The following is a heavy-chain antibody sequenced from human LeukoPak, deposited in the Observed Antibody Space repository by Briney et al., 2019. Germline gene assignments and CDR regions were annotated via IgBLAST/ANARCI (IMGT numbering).Heavy chain of an antibody. Sequence: ASVKVSCKASRYTFTGYYMHWVRQAPGQGLEWMGWINPNSGGTNYAQKFQGRVTMTRDTSISTAYMELSRLRSDDTAVYYCARAYYYDSSGYYFDYWGQGTLVTVSS. CDR1: RYTFTGYY. CDR3: ARAYYYDSSGYYFDY. V-gene: IGHV1-2*02. D-gene: IGHD3-22*01. J-gene: IGHJ4*02. CDR2: INPNSGGT.